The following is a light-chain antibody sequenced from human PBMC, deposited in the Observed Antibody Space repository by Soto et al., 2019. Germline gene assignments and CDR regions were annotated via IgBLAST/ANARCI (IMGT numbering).Light chain of an antibody. J-gene: IGLJ1*01. CDR1: SSDVGYYNY. CDR2: EVS. V-gene: IGLV2-8*01. Sequence: QSALTLDLSSCGSPGQSVTISCTGTSSDVGYYNYVSWYQQHPGKAPKLIVYEVSKRPSGVPDRFSGSTSGTSASLAISGLQSEDEADYYCAVWDDSLNGYVFGTGTKVTVL. CDR3: AVWDDSLNGYV.